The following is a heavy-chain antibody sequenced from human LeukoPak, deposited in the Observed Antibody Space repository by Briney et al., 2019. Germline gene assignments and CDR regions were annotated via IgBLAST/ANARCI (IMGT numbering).Heavy chain of an antibody. Sequence: GGSLRLSCAASGFTFSSYAMSWVRQAPGKGLEWVSAISGSGGSTYYADSVKGRFTISRDNAKNSLYLQMNSLRAEDTAVYYCARVEERRAVAHYYYGMDVWGQGTTVTVSS. V-gene: IGHV3-23*01. D-gene: IGHD6-19*01. CDR3: ARVEERRAVAHYYYGMDV. CDR2: ISGSGGST. J-gene: IGHJ6*02. CDR1: GFTFSSYA.